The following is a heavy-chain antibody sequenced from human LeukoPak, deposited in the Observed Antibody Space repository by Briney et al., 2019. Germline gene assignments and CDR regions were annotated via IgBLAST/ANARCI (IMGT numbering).Heavy chain of an antibody. CDR2: IYSDDDI. Sequence: GGSLRLSCAASGFAVSSNYMTWVRQAPGKGLEWVSFIYSDDDIIHADSVEVRFTMSRDNSQNMVYLQMSSLRVEDTAVYYCARAHQVWESKEYYYYYYMDVWGKGTTVTVSS. D-gene: IGHD5-18*01. CDR3: ARAHQVWESKEYYYYYYMDV. J-gene: IGHJ6*03. CDR1: GFAVSSNY. V-gene: IGHV3-53*01.